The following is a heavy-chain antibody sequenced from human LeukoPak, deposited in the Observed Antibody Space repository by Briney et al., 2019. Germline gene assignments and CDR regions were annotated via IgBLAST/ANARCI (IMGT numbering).Heavy chain of an antibody. J-gene: IGHJ6*02. CDR1: GFDFHNYV. D-gene: IGHD1-26*01. Sequence: GSLRLSCAASGFDFHNYVIHWVRQAPGKGLEWVAVISSDVNIKYYADSVKGRFTISRDNSKNILYLQMNGLRAEDTAVYYCAKEVGHNYYYYGMDVWGQGTTVTVSS. CDR2: ISSDVNIK. V-gene: IGHV3-30-3*01. CDR3: AKEVGHNYYYYGMDV.